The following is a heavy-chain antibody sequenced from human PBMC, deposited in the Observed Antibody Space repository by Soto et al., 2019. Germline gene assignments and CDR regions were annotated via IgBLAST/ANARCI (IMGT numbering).Heavy chain of an antibody. V-gene: IGHV4-30-4*01. CDR3: VRYCSTTKCPFGY. J-gene: IGHJ4*02. D-gene: IGHD2-2*01. CDR1: GGSISSGGSY. CDR2: IYYSGNT. Sequence: SETLSLTCTVSGGSISSGGSYWGWIRQPPGKGLEWIGYIYYSGNTYFNPSLKSRVTLSVDTSKNQFSLNLSSVTAADTAVYYCVRYCSTTKCPFGYWGQGTLGTAPQ.